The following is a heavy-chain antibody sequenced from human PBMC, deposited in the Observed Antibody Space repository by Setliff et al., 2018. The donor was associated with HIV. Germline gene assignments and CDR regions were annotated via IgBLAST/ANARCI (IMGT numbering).Heavy chain of an antibody. CDR2: IYYSGST. J-gene: IGHJ6*02. V-gene: IGHV4-31*03. CDR3: AREIGDYYDSSGYYPPTDYYYGMDV. CDR1: GGSFRSGGYY. D-gene: IGHD3-22*01. Sequence: LSLTCTVSGGSFRSGGYYWSWIRQHPGKGLEWIGYIYYSGSTYYNPSLKSRLTISVDTSKNQFSLKLSSVTAADTAVYYCAREIGDYYDSSGYYPPTDYYYGMDVWGQGTTVTVSS.